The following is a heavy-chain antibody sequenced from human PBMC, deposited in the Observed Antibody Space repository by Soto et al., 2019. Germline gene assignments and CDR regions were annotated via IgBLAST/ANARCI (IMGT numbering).Heavy chain of an antibody. V-gene: IGHV4-59*01. CDR3: ARIPRDYYYGMDV. CDR1: GGSISSYY. J-gene: IGHJ6*02. CDR2: IDYSGGT. Sequence: SETLSLTCTVSGGSISSYYWSWIRQPPGKGLEWIGYIDYSGGTNYNPSLKSRVTISVDTSKNQFSLKLSSVTAADTAVYYCARIPRDYYYGMDVWGQGTTVTVSS.